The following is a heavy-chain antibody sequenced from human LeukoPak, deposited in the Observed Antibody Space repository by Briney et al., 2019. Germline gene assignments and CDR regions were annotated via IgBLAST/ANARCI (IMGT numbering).Heavy chain of an antibody. CDR1: GFTFSDYW. V-gene: IGHV3-74*01. D-gene: IGHD5-18*01. CDR3: ARESVLRGYSYGYADS. J-gene: IGHJ4*02. CDR2: IKSDGSST. Sequence: GGSLRLSCAASGFTFSDYWMHWVRQAPGKGLVWVSRIKSDGSSTTYADSVKGRFTISRDNAKNTLYLQLNSLRVEDTAVYYCARESVLRGYSYGYADSWGQGTLVTVSS.